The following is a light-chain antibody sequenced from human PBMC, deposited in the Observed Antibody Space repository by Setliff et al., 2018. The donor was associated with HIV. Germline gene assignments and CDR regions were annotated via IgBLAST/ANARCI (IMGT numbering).Light chain of an antibody. J-gene: IGLJ1*01. CDR3: SSYTSSSSLLYV. CDR1: SSDVGGYNY. CDR2: DVT. Sequence: ALAQPASVSGSPGQSITISCTGTSSDVGGYNYVSWYRQRPGRAPELMIYDVTNRPSGVSYRFSGSKSGNTASLTISGLQAEDEADYYCSSYTSSSSLLYVFGTGTKVTVL. V-gene: IGLV2-14*03.